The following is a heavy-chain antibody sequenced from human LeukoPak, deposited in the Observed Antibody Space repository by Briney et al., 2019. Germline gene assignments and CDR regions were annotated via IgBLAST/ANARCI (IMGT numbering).Heavy chain of an antibody. CDR1: GGSISSYY. Sequence: SETLSLTCTVSGGSISSYYWSWIRQPPGKGLEWIGNIYNSGTTYYNPSVKSRVTISVDTSKNQFSLKLTSVTAADTAVYFCARVGMFGFCTANSCHSPFDSWGQGSLVTVSS. CDR2: IYNSGTT. D-gene: IGHD2-8*02. V-gene: IGHV4-59*12. J-gene: IGHJ4*02. CDR3: ARVGMFGFCTANSCHSPFDS.